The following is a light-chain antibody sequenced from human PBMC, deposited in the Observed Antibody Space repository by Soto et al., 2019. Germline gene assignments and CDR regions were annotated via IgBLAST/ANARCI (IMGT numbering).Light chain of an antibody. CDR1: SSNIGAHYD. CDR3: QSYDNSLSVYV. Sequence: QSGLTQPPALSGAPGQRVTSSYTGSSSNIGAHYDVHWYQQLPGTAPKLLIYGNSNRPSGVPDRFSGSKSGTSASLAITGLQAEDEADYYCQSYDNSLSVYVFGTGTKVTVL. V-gene: IGLV1-40*01. J-gene: IGLJ1*01. CDR2: GNS.